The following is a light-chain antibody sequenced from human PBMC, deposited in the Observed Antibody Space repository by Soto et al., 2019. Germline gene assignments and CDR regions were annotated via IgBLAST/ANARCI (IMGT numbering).Light chain of an antibody. CDR3: SSYTSSSSVV. Sequence: QSALAQPASVSGSPGQSITISCTGTSNDVGSYDFVSWYQQHPGKAPKLMIYEVSKRPSGVPDRFSGSKSGNTASLTVSGLQAEDEADYYCSSYTSSSSVVFGGGTKLTVL. CDR2: EVS. V-gene: IGLV2-14*01. CDR1: SNDVGSYDF. J-gene: IGLJ2*01.